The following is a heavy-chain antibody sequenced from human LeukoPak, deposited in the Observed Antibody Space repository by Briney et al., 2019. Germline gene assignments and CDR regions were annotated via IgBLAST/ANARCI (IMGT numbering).Heavy chain of an antibody. CDR3: ARGSGWLVQYYLDY. CDR2: INPNSGVT. D-gene: IGHD6-19*01. Sequence: GASVKVSCKASGYSFTTFGITWVRQAPGQGLEWMGWINPNSGVTKYVQNFQGRITMTTDTSTSTAYMELRSLRSDDTAVYYCARGSGWLVQYYLDYWGQGTLVTVSS. CDR1: GYSFTTFG. J-gene: IGHJ4*02. V-gene: IGHV1-18*01.